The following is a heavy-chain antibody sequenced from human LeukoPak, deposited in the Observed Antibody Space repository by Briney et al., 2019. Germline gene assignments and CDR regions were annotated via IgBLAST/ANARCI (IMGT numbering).Heavy chain of an antibody. Sequence: GGSLRLSCAASGFTFSRYAMHWVRQAPGKGLEWVAVISYDGSNKYYADSVKGRFTISRDNSKNTLYLQMNSLRAEDTAVYYCGSVSYGEIDYWGQGTLVTVSS. CDR3: GSVSYGEIDY. V-gene: IGHV3-30*04. CDR2: ISYDGSNK. CDR1: GFTFSRYA. J-gene: IGHJ4*02. D-gene: IGHD5-18*01.